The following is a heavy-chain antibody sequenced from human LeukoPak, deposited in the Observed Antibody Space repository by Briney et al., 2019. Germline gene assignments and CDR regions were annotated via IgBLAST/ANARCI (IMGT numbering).Heavy chain of an antibody. CDR1: GITLSNYG. CDR3: AKRGVVIRVILVGFHREAYYFDS. V-gene: IGHV3-23*01. J-gene: IGHJ4*02. Sequence: GGSLRLSCAVSGITLSNYGMSWVRQAPGKGLEWVAGISDSGGSTNYAGSVKGRFTISRDNPKNTLYLQMNSLRAEDTAVYFCAKRGVVIRVILVGFHREAYYFDSWGQGALVTVSS. CDR2: ISDSGGST. D-gene: IGHD3-22*01.